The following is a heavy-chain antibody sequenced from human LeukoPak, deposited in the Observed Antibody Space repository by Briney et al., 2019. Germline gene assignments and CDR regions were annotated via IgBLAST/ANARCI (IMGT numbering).Heavy chain of an antibody. CDR1: GFTFSSYG. CDR2: IPYDGSIK. CDR3: AKASAMIVVVSKHFDY. D-gene: IGHD3-22*01. Sequence: PGGSLRLSCGASGFTFSSYGMHWVRQAPGKGLEWVTFIPYDGSIKYYGDSVKGRFTISRDNSKNTLYLQMNSLRAEDTAVYYCAKASAMIVVVSKHFDYWGQGTLVTVSS. J-gene: IGHJ4*02. V-gene: IGHV3-30*02.